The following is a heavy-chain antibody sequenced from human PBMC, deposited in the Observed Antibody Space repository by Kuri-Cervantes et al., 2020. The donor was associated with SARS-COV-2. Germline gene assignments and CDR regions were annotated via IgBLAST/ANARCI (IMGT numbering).Heavy chain of an antibody. V-gene: IGHV3-30-3*01. CDR2: ISYDGSNK. D-gene: IGHD3-22*01. Sequence: GESLKISCAASGFTFSSYAMHWVRQAPGKGLEWVAVISYDGSNKYYADSVKGRFTIPRDNSKNTLYLQMNSLRAEDTAVYYCARELGHDSTFSLWGRGTLVTVSS. CDR1: GFTFSSYA. CDR3: ARELGHDSTFSL. J-gene: IGHJ2*01.